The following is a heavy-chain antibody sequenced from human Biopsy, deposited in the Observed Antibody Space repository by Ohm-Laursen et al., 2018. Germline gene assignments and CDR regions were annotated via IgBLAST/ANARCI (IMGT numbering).Heavy chain of an antibody. Sequence: SETLSLTCNVSGGDINNYYWSWIRQPAGQGLEWIGRIYPGGSTNYNPSLKSRVTMSVDTSKKQLSLRPRSVTAADTAMYYCASVVLGPTNDAFDLWGQGTMVVVSS. J-gene: IGHJ3*01. V-gene: IGHV4-4*07. D-gene: IGHD3-22*01. CDR3: ASVVLGPTNDAFDL. CDR2: IYPGGST. CDR1: GGDINNYY.